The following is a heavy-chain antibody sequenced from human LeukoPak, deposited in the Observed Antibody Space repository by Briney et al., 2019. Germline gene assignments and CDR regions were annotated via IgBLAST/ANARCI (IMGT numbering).Heavy chain of an antibody. Sequence: GGSLRLSCAASGFTFSNYAMHWVRQAPDKGLEWMAIVSYDGNAKYYVDSVKGRFTISRDNSKNTLYLQMNSLRAEDTAVYYCARHSSRWYDGGINWFDPWGQGTLVTVSS. J-gene: IGHJ5*02. CDR1: GFTFSNYA. CDR2: VSYDGNAK. D-gene: IGHD6-19*01. CDR3: ARHSSRWYDGGINWFDP. V-gene: IGHV3-30*04.